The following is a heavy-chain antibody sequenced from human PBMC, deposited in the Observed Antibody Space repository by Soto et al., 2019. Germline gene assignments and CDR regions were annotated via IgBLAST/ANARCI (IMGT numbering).Heavy chain of an antibody. V-gene: IGHV4-59*08. J-gene: IGHJ4*02. CDR2: IYYTGRT. Sequence: SETLSLTCTVSGGSISNYYWSWIRQPPGKGLEWIGYIYYTGRTNYNPSFKSPVAISVDTSKNRSSLKLNSVTAADTAVYYCERHLDVVATMFDYWGQGTLVTSPQ. D-gene: IGHD5-12*01. CDR3: ERHLDVVATMFDY. CDR1: GGSISNYY.